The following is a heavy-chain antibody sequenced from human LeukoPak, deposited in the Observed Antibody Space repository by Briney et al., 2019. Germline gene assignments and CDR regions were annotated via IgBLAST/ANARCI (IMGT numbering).Heavy chain of an antibody. CDR1: GFTFDDYA. CDR3: AKAGYGDYVVY. CDR2: ISWNSGSI. J-gene: IGHJ4*02. D-gene: IGHD4-17*01. Sequence: GGSLRLSCAASGFTFDDYAMHWVRQAPGKGLEWVSGISWNSGSIGYADSVKGRFTISRDNAKNSLYLQMNSLRAEDTALYYCAKAGYGDYVVYWGQGTLATVSS. V-gene: IGHV3-9*01.